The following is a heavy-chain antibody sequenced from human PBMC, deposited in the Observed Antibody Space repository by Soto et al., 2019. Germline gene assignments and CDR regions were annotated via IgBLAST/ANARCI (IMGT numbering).Heavy chain of an antibody. CDR3: ARARRMLPAAAKSAGLDG. CDR2: LSTSGGTL. CDR1: GFSIHNFE. V-gene: IGHV3-48*03. J-gene: IGHJ6*02. Sequence: VESGGGSVQPGGSLRLSCAASGFSIHNFEVNWVRQAPGKGLQWIAYLSTSGGTLYYADSVTGRFIISRDDANNSAHLQRNSRRAEETAVNYCARARRMLPAAAKSAGLDGWGQGTTVSV. D-gene: IGHD2-2*01.